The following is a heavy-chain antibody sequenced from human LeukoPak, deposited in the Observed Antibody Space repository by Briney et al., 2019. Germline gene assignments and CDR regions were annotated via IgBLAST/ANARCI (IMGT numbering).Heavy chain of an antibody. Sequence: GWSLRLSCAASGFTFSSFELNWVRQAPGKGLEWVSYMGSSGSTIYYADSVKGRFTISRDNAKNSLYLQMNSLRAEDTAVYYCASSAGYRSGWRLDYWGQGTLVTVSS. V-gene: IGHV3-48*03. D-gene: IGHD6-19*01. CDR2: MGSSGSTI. J-gene: IGHJ4*02. CDR1: GFTFSSFE. CDR3: ASSAGYRSGWRLDY.